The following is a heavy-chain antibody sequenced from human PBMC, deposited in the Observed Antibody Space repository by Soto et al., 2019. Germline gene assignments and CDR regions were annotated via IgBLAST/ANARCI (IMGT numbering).Heavy chain of an antibody. Sequence: EVQLLESGGGLVQPGGSLRLSCAASGFTFSSYAMSWVRQAPGKGLEWVSAISGSGDSTYYADSVKGRFTISRDNSKNTLYLHMTSLRADDTAVYHCARRSSGWYFDYWGQGTLVTVSS. J-gene: IGHJ4*02. CDR1: GFTFSSYA. D-gene: IGHD6-19*01. CDR3: ARRSSGWYFDY. CDR2: ISGSGDST. V-gene: IGHV3-23*01.